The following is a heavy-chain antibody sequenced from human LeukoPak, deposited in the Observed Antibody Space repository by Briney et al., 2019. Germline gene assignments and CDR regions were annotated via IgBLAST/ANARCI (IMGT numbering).Heavy chain of an antibody. CDR3: ARDLYDSSGYYPGSTYDY. J-gene: IGHJ4*02. CDR2: ISSSSGYI. D-gene: IGHD3-22*01. CDR1: GFTFSSYS. V-gene: IGHV3-21*01. Sequence: GGSLRLSCAASGFTFSSYSMNWVRQAPGKGLEWVSSISSSSGYIYYADSVKGRFTISRDNAKNSLYLQMNSLRAEDTAVYYCARDLYDSSGYYPGSTYDYWGQGTLVTVSS.